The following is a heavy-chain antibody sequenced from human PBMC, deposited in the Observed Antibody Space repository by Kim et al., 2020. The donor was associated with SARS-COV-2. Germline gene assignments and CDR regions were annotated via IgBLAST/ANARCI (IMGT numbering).Heavy chain of an antibody. D-gene: IGHD3-9*01. CDR3: ARVGDDILTGPPHYYYYGMDV. V-gene: IGHV3-30-3*01. Sequence: GGSLRLSCAASGFTFSSYAMHWVRQAPGKGLEWVAVISYDGSNKYYADSVKGRFTISRDNSKNTLYLQMNSLRAEDTAVYYCARVGDDILTGPPHYYYYGMDVWGQGTTVTVSS. J-gene: IGHJ6*02. CDR2: ISYDGSNK. CDR1: GFTFSSYA.